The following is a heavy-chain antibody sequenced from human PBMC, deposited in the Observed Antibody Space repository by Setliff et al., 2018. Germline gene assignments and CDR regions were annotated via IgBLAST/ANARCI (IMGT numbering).Heavy chain of an antibody. CDR2: IYHSGST. V-gene: IGHV4-38-2*01. D-gene: IGHD3-10*01. CDR1: GYSISSGYY. Sequence: SETLSLTCAVSGYSISSGYYWGWIRQPPGKGLEWIGSIYHSGSTYYNPSLKSRVTISVDTSKNQFSLKLCSVTAADTAVYYCARHRAEDYYGSGTIIWGWFDPWGQGTLVTVSS. J-gene: IGHJ5*02. CDR3: ARHRAEDYYGSGTIIWGWFDP.